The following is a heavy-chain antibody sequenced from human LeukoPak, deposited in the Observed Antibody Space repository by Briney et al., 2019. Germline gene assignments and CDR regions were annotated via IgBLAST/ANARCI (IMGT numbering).Heavy chain of an antibody. CDR1: GCTFTSYA. CDR2: IIPIFGTA. J-gene: IGHJ4*02. CDR3: ARDRAGTVNNFDY. D-gene: IGHD6-19*01. Sequence: SVKVSCKASGCTFTSYAISWVRQAPGQGLEWVGGIIPIFGTANYAQKFQGRVTIPADESTSTAYMELSSLRSEDTAVYYCARDRAGTVNNFDYWGQGTRVTVSS. V-gene: IGHV1-69*13.